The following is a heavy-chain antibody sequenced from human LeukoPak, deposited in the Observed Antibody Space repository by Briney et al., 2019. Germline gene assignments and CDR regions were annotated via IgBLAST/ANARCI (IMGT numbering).Heavy chain of an antibody. CDR1: GFTFSSYS. CDR3: ARDRWLQSQRYFDY. CDR2: ISTSSSYI. Sequence: GGSLRLSCAASGFTFSSYSMNWVHQAPGKGLEWVSSISTSSSYIYYADSVKGRFTISRDNAKNSLYVQMDSLRAEDTAVYYCARDRWLQSQRYFDYWGQGILVTVSS. J-gene: IGHJ4*02. D-gene: IGHD5-24*01. V-gene: IGHV3-21*01.